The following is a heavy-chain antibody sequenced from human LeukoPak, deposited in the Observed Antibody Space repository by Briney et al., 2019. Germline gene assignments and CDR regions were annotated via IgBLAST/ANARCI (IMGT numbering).Heavy chain of an antibody. Sequence: SETLSLTCAVYGGSFSGHYWTWIRQSPGKGLEWIGESTHSGSTNYNPSLQSRLTISVDTFKNQFSLKLTSVSAADTAVYHCARGRTGAAALDFWGPGTLVTVSS. J-gene: IGHJ4*02. CDR2: STHSGST. D-gene: IGHD6-25*01. CDR1: GGSFSGHY. CDR3: ARGRTGAAALDF. V-gene: IGHV4-34*01.